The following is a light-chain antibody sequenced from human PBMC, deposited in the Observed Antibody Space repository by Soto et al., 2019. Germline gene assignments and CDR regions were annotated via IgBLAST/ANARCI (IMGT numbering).Light chain of an antibody. Sequence: EIVMTQSPANLSVSPGERATLSCRASQSVSSNLAWYQQKPGQAPRLLIYGAFTRATGVPARFSGSGSGTEFTLTISSLQSEDFAVYYCQHYGTSHFTFGPGTKVDI. V-gene: IGKV3-15*01. CDR2: GAF. CDR1: QSVSSN. J-gene: IGKJ3*01. CDR3: QHYGTSHFT.